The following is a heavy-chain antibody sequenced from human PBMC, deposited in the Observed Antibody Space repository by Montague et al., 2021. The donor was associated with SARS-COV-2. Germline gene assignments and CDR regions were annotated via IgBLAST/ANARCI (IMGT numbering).Heavy chain of an antibody. D-gene: IGHD2-2*01. CDR1: GGSISSGGYY. CDR3: ARTPAVYVVVVPAARGHFDY. J-gene: IGHJ4*02. Sequence: TLSLTCTVSGGSISSGGYYWSWIRQHPGEGLEWIGYIYYSGSTYSNPSLKSRVTIAVDTSKNQFSLKLSSVTAADTAVYSCARTPAVYVVVVPAARGHFDYWGQGTLVTVSS. V-gene: IGHV4-31*03. CDR2: IYYSGST.